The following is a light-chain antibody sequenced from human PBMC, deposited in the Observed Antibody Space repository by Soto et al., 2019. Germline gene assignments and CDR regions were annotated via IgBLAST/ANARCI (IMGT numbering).Light chain of an antibody. CDR2: EVS. V-gene: IGLV2-14*01. Sequence: QSALTQPASVSGSLGQSITISCTGTTRDIAGYNYISWYQQLPGKAPKLMIYEVSNRPSGVSNRFSGSKSGNTASLTISGLQADDEGDYYCSSKTSSSSPFVFGTGTKVTVL. J-gene: IGLJ1*01. CDR3: SSKTSSSSPFV. CDR1: TRDIAGYNY.